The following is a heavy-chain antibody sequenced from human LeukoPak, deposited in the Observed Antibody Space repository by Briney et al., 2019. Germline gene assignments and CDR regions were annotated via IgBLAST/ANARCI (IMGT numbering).Heavy chain of an antibody. CDR3: ATDRGYVNDY. Sequence: GGSLRLSCAASGFSFSSHWVHWVRQAPGKGLVWVSRINSDGSSTIYADSVKGRFTISRDNAKNTLYLQMNSLRAEDTAVYYCATDRGYVNDYWGQGTLVTVSS. CDR2: INSDGSST. CDR1: GFSFSSHW. J-gene: IGHJ4*02. V-gene: IGHV3-74*01. D-gene: IGHD5-12*01.